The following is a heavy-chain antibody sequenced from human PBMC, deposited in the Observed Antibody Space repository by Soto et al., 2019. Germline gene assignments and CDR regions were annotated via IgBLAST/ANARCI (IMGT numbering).Heavy chain of an antibody. D-gene: IGHD2-2*01. CDR2: INPETGGT. CDR1: GYTFTGYY. CDR3: ARERYQVISDGMDV. Sequence: QVQLVQSGADVKTPGASVRVSCKASGYTFTGYYVHWVREAPGQGLEWMGWINPETGGTSYAQKFHGRVTLSRDTSINTADLELSRLRFDDAAVYFCARERYQVISDGMDVWGQGTTVTVSS. V-gene: IGHV1-2*02. J-gene: IGHJ6*02.